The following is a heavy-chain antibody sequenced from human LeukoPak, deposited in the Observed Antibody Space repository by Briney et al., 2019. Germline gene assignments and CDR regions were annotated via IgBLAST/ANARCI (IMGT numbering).Heavy chain of an antibody. CDR3: ARAKYYYDSSGYYYAYYFDY. CDR2: ISSSSSYI. V-gene: IGHV3-21*04. J-gene: IGHJ4*02. CDR1: GFTFSSYS. D-gene: IGHD3-22*01. Sequence: GGSLRLSCAASGFTFSSYSMNWVRQAPGKGLEWVSSISSSSSYIYYADSVKGRFTISRDNSKNTLYLQMNSLRAEDTAVYYCARAKYYYDSSGYYYAYYFDYWGQGTLVTVSS.